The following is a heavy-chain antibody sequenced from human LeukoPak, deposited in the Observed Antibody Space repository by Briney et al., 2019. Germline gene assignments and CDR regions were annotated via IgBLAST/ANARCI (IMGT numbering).Heavy chain of an antibody. J-gene: IGHJ4*02. V-gene: IGHV4-34*01. Sequence: SETLSLTCAVYGGSFSGYYWSWIRRPPGKGLEWIGEINHSGSTNYNPSLKSRVTISVDTSKNQFSLKLSSVTAADTAVYYCANGGYYEIHWGQGTLVTVSS. CDR2: INHSGST. D-gene: IGHD3-22*01. CDR1: GGSFSGYY. CDR3: ANGGYYEIH.